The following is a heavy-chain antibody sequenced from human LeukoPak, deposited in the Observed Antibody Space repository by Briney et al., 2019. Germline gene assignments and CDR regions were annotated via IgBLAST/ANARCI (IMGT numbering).Heavy chain of an antibody. CDR1: GESFSDHY. Sequence: PSETLSLTCGVYGESFSDHYWSWIRQHPGKGLEWIGEINYPGSTTNYNPSLKSRVTISLDTSKNQFSLKLSSVTAADTAVYYCARGRTGYYYGSGKIYYYGLDVWGQGTTVTVSS. V-gene: IGHV4-34*01. D-gene: IGHD3-10*01. J-gene: IGHJ6*02. CDR3: ARGRTGYYYGSGKIYYYGLDV. CDR2: INYPGSTT.